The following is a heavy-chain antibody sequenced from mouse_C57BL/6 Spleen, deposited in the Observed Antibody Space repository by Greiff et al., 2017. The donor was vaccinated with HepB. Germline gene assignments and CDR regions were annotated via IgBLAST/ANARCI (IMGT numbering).Heavy chain of an antibody. CDR1: GFTFSSYA. V-gene: IGHV5-4*01. CDR2: ISDGGSYT. J-gene: IGHJ4*01. CDR3: ARDGTYYAMDY. Sequence: VKLVESGGGLVKPGGSLKLSCAASGFTFSSYAMSWVRQTPEKRLEWVATISDGGSYTYYPDNVKGRFTISRDNAKNNLYLQMSHLKSEDTAMYYCARDGTYYAMDYWGQGTSVTVSS. D-gene: IGHD4-1*01.